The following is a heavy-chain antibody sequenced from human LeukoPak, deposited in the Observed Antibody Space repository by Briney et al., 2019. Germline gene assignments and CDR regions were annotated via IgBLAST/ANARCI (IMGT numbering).Heavy chain of an antibody. V-gene: IGHV1-3*02. D-gene: IGHD6-13*01. CDR2: SSPGNGNT. Sequence: GSVKVSCKASGYTFTNYGMHWVRQAPGQRPEWMGWSSPGNGNTKYSQEFQGRVTITRDTSATTAYMELSSLRSEDMAVYYCARWNEAAAGFDYWGQGTLVTVSS. CDR3: ARWNEAAAGFDY. CDR1: GYTFTNYG. J-gene: IGHJ4*02.